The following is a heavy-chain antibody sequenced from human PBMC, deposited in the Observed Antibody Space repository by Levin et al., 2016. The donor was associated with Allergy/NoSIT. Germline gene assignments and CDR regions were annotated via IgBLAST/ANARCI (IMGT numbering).Heavy chain of an antibody. V-gene: IGHV1-24*01. CDR2: FDPEDGET. CDR1: GYTLTELS. D-gene: IGHD3-10*01. Sequence: ASVKVSCKVSGYTLTELSMHWVRQAPGKGLEWMGGFDPEDGETIYAQKFQGRVTMTEDTSTDTAYMELSSLRSEDTAVYYCATSLMSKLNYGSGTWELDPWGQGTLVTVSS. CDR3: ATSLMSKLNYGSGTWELDP. J-gene: IGHJ5*02.